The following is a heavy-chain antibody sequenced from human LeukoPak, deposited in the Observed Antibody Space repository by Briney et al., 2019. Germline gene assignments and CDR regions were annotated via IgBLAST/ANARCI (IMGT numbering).Heavy chain of an antibody. Sequence: GESLKISCAASGFTFSSYGMHWVRQAPGKGLEWVAVIWYDGSNKYYADSVKGRFTISRDNSKNTLYLQMNSLRAEDTAVYYCARGSIAVAGTWWFGPWGQGTLVTVSS. CDR3: ARGSIAVAGTWWFGP. J-gene: IGHJ5*02. D-gene: IGHD6-19*01. V-gene: IGHV3-33*01. CDR1: GFTFSSYG. CDR2: IWYDGSNK.